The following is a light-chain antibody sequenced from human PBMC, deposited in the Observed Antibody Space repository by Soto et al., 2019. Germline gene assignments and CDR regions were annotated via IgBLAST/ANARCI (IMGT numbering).Light chain of an antibody. V-gene: IGKV3-15*01. CDR3: QQYNKWPLIT. Sequence: EIVLTQSPATLSVSPGERATLSCRASQSVSIDLAWYQQKPGQAPRLLIFDASTRATGIPARFSGSGSGTEFTLTISGLQSEDFAIYYCQQYNKWPLITFGQGTRLEIK. CDR2: DAS. J-gene: IGKJ5*01. CDR1: QSVSID.